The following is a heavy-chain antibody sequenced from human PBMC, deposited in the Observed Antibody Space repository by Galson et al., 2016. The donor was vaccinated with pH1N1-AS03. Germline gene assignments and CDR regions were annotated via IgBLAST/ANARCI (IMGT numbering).Heavy chain of an antibody. V-gene: IGHV1-18*01. Sequence: SVKVSCKASGYTFSNYAFSWLQQTPGQGLEWMGWISAHSGHASYAQAFQGRVSMTIDASTTTTYMELRSLTTGDTAVYFCARDRTTVTETLLYDYWGQGTLLTVSS. CDR1: GYTFSNYA. CDR2: ISAHSGHA. D-gene: IGHD4-17*01. CDR3: ARDRTTVTETLLYDY. J-gene: IGHJ4*02.